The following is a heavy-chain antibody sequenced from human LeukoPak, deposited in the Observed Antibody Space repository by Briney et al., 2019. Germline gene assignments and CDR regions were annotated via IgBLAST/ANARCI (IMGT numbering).Heavy chain of an antibody. Sequence: TGGFLRLSCAASGFSFSNYGMHWVRQAPGKGLQWMAFTRFDGSSEHYADSVKGRFTISRDNSKNTLYLQLNSLRLEDTAFYFCAKDSIPKSSFWSGYLGDPDYWGQGTLVTVSS. J-gene: IGHJ4*02. CDR2: TRFDGSSE. V-gene: IGHV3-30*02. CDR1: GFSFSNYG. CDR3: AKDSIPKSSFWSGYLGDPDY. D-gene: IGHD3-3*01.